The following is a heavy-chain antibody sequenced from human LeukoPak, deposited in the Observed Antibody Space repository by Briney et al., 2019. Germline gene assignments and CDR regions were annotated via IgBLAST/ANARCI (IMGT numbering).Heavy chain of an antibody. D-gene: IGHD3-22*01. Sequence: PSETLSLTCAVSGGSISSSSYYWGWIRQPPGKGLEWIGSIYYSGSTYYNPSLKSRVTISVDTSKNQFSLKLSSVTAADTAVYYCASPCYYDSSGPINHWGRGTLVTVSS. V-gene: IGHV4-39*01. CDR2: IYYSGST. J-gene: IGHJ5*02. CDR1: GGSISSSSYY. CDR3: ASPCYYDSSGPINH.